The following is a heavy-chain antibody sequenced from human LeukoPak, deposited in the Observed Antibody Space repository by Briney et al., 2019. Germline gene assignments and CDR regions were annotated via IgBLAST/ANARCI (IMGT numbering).Heavy chain of an antibody. D-gene: IGHD3-22*01. Sequence: PSETLSLTCTVSGGSISGHYCSWLGQPPGRGLEWIGYMYDSGTTNYNPSLKSRVTISVGTSENQFSLKLNSVTAADTAVYYCARHNNNYYPIDNWGQGTLVTVSS. CDR3: ARHNNNYYPIDN. V-gene: IGHV4-59*11. CDR1: GGSISGHY. J-gene: IGHJ4*02. CDR2: MYDSGTT.